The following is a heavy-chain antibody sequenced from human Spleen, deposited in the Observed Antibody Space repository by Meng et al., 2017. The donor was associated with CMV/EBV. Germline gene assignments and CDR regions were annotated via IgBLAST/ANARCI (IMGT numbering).Heavy chain of an antibody. Sequence: GSLRLSCKGSGYSFTSYWIGWVRQMPGKGLEWMAIIYPGDSDTTYSPSFQGQVTISVDKSISTAYLQWSSLKASDTAMYYCARPPQPYCSSTSCYSYFDYWGQGTLVTVSS. CDR2: IYPGDSDT. D-gene: IGHD2-2*02. V-gene: IGHV5-51*01. CDR1: GYSFTSYW. J-gene: IGHJ4*02. CDR3: ARPPQPYCSSTSCYSYFDY.